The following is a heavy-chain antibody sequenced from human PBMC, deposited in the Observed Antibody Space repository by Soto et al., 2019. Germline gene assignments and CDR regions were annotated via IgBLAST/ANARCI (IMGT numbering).Heavy chain of an antibody. CDR1: GGSISSYY. V-gene: IGHV4-59*12. D-gene: IGHD3-3*01. J-gene: IGHJ4*02. CDR3: ARSSIVFWSGYYHHSLRHFDY. CDR2: IYYSGST. Sequence: PSETLSLTCTVSGGSISSYYWSWIRQPPGKGLEWIGYIYYSGSTNYNPSLKSRVTISVDTSKNQFSLKLSSVTAADTAVYYCARSSIVFWSGYYHHSLRHFDYWGQGTLVTVSS.